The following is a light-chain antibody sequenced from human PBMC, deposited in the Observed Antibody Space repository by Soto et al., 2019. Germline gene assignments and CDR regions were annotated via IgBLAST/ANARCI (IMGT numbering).Light chain of an antibody. CDR2: GAS. J-gene: IGKJ4*01. CDR3: QQYGSSPPNT. Sequence: EIVLTQSPGTLSLAPGERATLSCSARQSVSSSYLAWYQQKPGQAPRLLIYGASSRATGILDRFSGSGSGTDVTLTISRLAPEDFDVYYCQQYGSSPPNTFGGGTKVEIK. CDR1: QSVSSSY. V-gene: IGKV3-20*01.